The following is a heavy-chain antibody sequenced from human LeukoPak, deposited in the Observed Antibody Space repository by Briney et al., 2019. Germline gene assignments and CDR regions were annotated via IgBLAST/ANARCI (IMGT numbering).Heavy chain of an antibody. CDR3: ARDYCSGGSCYSFDY. CDR2: INPSGGST. Sequence: GASVKVSCKASGYTFTSYYMHWVRQAPGQGLEWMGIINPSGGSTSYAQKFQGRVTMTRDMSTSTVYMELSSLRSEDTAVYYCARDYCSGGSCYSFDYWGQGTLVTVSS. D-gene: IGHD2-15*01. J-gene: IGHJ4*02. CDR1: GYTFTSYY. V-gene: IGHV1-46*01.